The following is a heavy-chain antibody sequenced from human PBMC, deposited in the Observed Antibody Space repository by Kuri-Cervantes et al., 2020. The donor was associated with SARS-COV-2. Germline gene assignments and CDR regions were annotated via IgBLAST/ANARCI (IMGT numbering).Heavy chain of an antibody. V-gene: IGHV1-69*13. CDR2: IIPIFGTA. Sequence: SVKVSCKASGGTFSSYAISWVRQAPGQGLEWMGGIIPIFGTANYAQKFQGRVTITADESTSTAYMELSSLRSEDTAMYYCAGGTIFEDYYYYYGMDVWGQGTTVTVSS. CDR3: AGGTIFEDYYYYYGMDV. J-gene: IGHJ6*02. D-gene: IGHD3-3*01. CDR1: GGTFSSYA.